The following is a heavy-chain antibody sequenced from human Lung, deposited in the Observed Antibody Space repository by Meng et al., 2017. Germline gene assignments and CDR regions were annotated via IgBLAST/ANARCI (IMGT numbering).Heavy chain of an antibody. CDR3: AGQLRRAHNFDY. J-gene: IGHJ4*02. CDR2: ISRSGTSI. Sequence: GGSLRLSCAASGFTFGDYYMSWIRQAPGKGLEWLSYISRSGTSIDYADSVKGRFTVSRDNAKYSLYRHMNSLRVEDTAIYCCAGQLRRAHNFDYWGPGTLVTVSS. CDR1: GFTFGDYY. D-gene: IGHD2-2*01. V-gene: IGHV3-11*04.